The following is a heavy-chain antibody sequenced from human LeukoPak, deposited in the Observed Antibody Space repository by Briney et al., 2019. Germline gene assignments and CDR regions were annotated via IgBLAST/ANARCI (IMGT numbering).Heavy chain of an antibody. CDR1: GFTFSSYS. J-gene: IGHJ4*02. Sequence: GGSLRLSCAACGFTFSSYSMNWVRQAPGKGLEGVSSISSSSSYIYYADSVKGRFTISRDNDKNSLYLQMNSLRAEDTAVYYCARKKEGDYWGQGTLVTVSS. CDR3: ARKKEGDY. CDR2: ISSSSSYI. V-gene: IGHV3-21*01.